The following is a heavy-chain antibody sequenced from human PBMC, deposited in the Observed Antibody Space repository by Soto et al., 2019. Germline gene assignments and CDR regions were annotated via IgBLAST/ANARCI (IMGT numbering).Heavy chain of an antibody. V-gene: IGHV3-23*01. J-gene: IGHJ6*02. D-gene: IGHD1-26*01. Sequence: PGGSLRLSCAASGFTFSSYAMNWVRQAPGKGLEWVSAIDSTGDRSLHADSVKGRFTVSRDASKNTLYLQMNSLRVDDTAIYYCSNSWRLVGATRHYYYYGMDVWGQGNTVTAAS. CDR2: IDSTGDRS. CDR1: GFTFSSYA. CDR3: SNSWRLVGATRHYYYYGMDV.